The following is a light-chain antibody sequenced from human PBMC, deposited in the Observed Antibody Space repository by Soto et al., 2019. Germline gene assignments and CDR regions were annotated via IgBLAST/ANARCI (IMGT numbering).Light chain of an antibody. Sequence: DIQMTQSPYSLSASVGDRVTITCRASQSISDFLNWYQQKPGKAPKLLIYAASTLQSGVPSRFSGSGSGTDFTLTISSLEPEDFAVYYCQQRSNWPITFGQGTRLEIK. CDR3: QQRSNWPIT. CDR1: QSISDF. CDR2: AAS. J-gene: IGKJ5*01. V-gene: IGKV1-39*01.